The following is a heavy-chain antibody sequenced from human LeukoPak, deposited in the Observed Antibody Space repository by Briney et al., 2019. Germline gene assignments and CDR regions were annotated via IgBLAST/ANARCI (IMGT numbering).Heavy chain of an antibody. CDR1: GYTFTSYG. Sequence: GASVKVSCKASGYTFTSYGISWVRQAPGQGLEWMGWINPNSGGTNYAQKFQGRVTMTRDTSISTAYMELSRLRSDDTAVYYCANTVLAVGATYYYYYGMDVWGQGTTVTVSS. D-gene: IGHD1-26*01. CDR3: ANTVLAVGATYYYYYGMDV. CDR2: INPNSGGT. J-gene: IGHJ6*02. V-gene: IGHV1-2*02.